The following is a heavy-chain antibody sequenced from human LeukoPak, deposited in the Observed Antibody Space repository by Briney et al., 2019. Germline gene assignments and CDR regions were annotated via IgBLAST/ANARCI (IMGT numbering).Heavy chain of an antibody. CDR3: AKARPTYMFRGVPLDV. V-gene: IGHV3-30*18. CDR2: ISYDESNQ. Sequence: GGSLRLSCAASGFTFSSYGMHWVRQAPGKGLEWVAAISYDESNQSYADSVKDRFTISRDNSKNTLYLQMNSLRAEDTAVYYCAKARPTYMFRGVPLDVWGKGTTVPVSS. CDR1: GFTFSSYG. J-gene: IGHJ6*04. D-gene: IGHD3-10*01.